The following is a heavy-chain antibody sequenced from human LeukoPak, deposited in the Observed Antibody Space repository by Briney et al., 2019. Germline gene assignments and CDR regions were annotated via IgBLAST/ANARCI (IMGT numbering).Heavy chain of an antibody. V-gene: IGHV4-34*01. D-gene: IGHD5-18*01. Sequence: SETLSLTCAVYGGSFSGYYWSWIRQPPGKGLEWIGEINHSGSTNYNPSLKSRVTISVDTSKNQFSLKLSSMTAADTAVYYCARSNTATRIDYWGQGTLVTVSS. CDR1: GGSFSGYY. CDR2: INHSGST. CDR3: ARSNTATRIDY. J-gene: IGHJ4*02.